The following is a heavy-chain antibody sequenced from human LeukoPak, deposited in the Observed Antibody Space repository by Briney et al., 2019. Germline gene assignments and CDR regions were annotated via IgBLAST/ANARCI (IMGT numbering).Heavy chain of an antibody. Sequence: GGSLRLSCAASEFIFSNYWMHWVRQAPGKGLVWVSRINSDGSFTSYADSVKGRFTISRDNAKNTLYLQMNSLRAEDTAIYYCARDHSPTGTLFDYWGQGTLVTVSS. D-gene: IGHD1-7*01. J-gene: IGHJ4*02. CDR1: EFIFSNYW. CDR2: INSDGSFT. V-gene: IGHV3-74*01. CDR3: ARDHSPTGTLFDY.